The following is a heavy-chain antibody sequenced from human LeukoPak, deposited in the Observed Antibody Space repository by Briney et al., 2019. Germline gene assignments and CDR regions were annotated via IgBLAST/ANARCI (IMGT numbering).Heavy chain of an antibody. Sequence: ASVKVSCKASGYTFTGYYMHWVRQAPGQGLEWMGWINPNSGGTNYAQKFQGRVTMTRDTSISTAYMELSRLRSDDTAVYYCARDQFRGSYSDYWGQGTLVTVSS. D-gene: IGHD3-16*01. V-gene: IGHV1-2*02. J-gene: IGHJ4*02. CDR1: GYTFTGYY. CDR2: INPNSGGT. CDR3: ARDQFRGSYSDY.